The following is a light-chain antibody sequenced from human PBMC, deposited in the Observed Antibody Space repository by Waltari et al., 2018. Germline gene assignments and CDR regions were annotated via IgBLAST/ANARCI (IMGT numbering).Light chain of an antibody. Sequence: EIVLTQSPATLSLSPGERATLSCRASQTVRSNYLAWYQQKSGLAPRLLSYDVSNRATGIPDRFSGSGSGTDFTLTITRLEPEDFAVYFCQQYLSSPWTFGLGTKVEIK. CDR3: QQYLSSPWT. CDR2: DVS. CDR1: QTVRSNY. V-gene: IGKV3D-20*01. J-gene: IGKJ1*01.